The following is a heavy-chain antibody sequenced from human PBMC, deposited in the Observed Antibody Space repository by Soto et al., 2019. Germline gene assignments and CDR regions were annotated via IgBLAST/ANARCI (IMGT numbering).Heavy chain of an antibody. Sequence: SETLSLTCAVYGGSFSGYYWSWSRQPPGKGLEWIGEINHSGSTNYNPSLKSRVTISVDTSKNQFSLKLSSVTAADTAVYYCARGVAPYYGSGSYNSGGKGTLVPVSS. J-gene: IGHJ4*02. V-gene: IGHV4-34*01. D-gene: IGHD3-10*01. CDR3: ARGVAPYYGSGSYNS. CDR1: GGSFSGYY. CDR2: INHSGST.